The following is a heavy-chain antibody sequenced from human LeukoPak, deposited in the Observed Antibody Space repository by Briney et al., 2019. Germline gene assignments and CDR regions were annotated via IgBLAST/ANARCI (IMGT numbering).Heavy chain of an antibody. Sequence: GGSLRLSCAASGFIVSNNYMSWVRQAPGKGLEWVSVIYSGGNTDYANSVKGRFTISRDNYKNTVYLQMNRLRAEDTAVYHCARGLSHLDYWGQGTLVIVSS. D-gene: IGHD2/OR15-2a*01. CDR3: ARGLSHLDY. V-gene: IGHV3-53*01. CDR2: IYSGGNT. CDR1: GFIVSNNY. J-gene: IGHJ4*02.